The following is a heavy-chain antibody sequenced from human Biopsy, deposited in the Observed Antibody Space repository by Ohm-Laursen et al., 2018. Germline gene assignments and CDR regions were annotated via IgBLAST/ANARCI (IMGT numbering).Heavy chain of an antibody. Sequence: TLSLTCTVSGGSMSSYYWTWIRQPPGKGLEWIGYIYNSGSTNYNPSLKSRVTISVDTSKNHFSLRLRSVTPADTAIYYCARDRGYYSDRTVPGYFDLWGRGTLVTVSS. CDR3: ARDRGYYSDRTVPGYFDL. D-gene: IGHD3-22*01. J-gene: IGHJ2*01. CDR1: GGSMSSYY. CDR2: IYNSGST. V-gene: IGHV4-59*01.